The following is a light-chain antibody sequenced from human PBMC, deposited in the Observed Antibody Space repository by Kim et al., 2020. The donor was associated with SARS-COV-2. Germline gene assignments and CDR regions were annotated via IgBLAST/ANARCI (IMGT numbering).Light chain of an antibody. Sequence: ASVGDRVIITCRASQGIDNYVAWYQQKPGKVPKVLIYVASTLESGVPCRFSGSGSGTDFTLTISSLQPEDVATYYCQKYDSVPLTFGGGTKVDIK. CDR1: QGIDNY. CDR3: QKYDSVPLT. J-gene: IGKJ4*01. V-gene: IGKV1-27*01. CDR2: VAS.